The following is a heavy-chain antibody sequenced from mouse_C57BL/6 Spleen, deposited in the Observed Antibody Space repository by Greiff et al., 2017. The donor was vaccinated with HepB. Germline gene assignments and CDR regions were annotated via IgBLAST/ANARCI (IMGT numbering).Heavy chain of an antibody. J-gene: IGHJ2*01. CDR2: ISGGGGNT. CDR1: GFTFSSYT. D-gene: IGHD2-3*01. Sequence: EVHLVESGGGLVKPGGSLKLSCAASGFTFSSYTMSWVRQTPEKRLEWVATISGGGGNTYYPDSVKGRFTISRDNAKNTLYLQMSSLRSEDTALYYGARRDVYYFDYGGQGTTPTVSS. V-gene: IGHV5-9*01. CDR3: ARRDVYYFDY.